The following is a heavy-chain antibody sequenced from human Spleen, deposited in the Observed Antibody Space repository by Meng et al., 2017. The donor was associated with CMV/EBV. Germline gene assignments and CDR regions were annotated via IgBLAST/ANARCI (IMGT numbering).Heavy chain of an antibody. CDR2: IYYSGTT. V-gene: IGHV4-31*02. CDR3: ARGTYRYNSIDHYDRNWLDP. J-gene: IGHJ5*02. CDR1: GGQY. Sequence: GGQYWSWIRQHPGKDLEWIGHIYYSGTTHYNPSLKSRAIISVDTSRNQFFLRLSSVTAADTAVYYCARGTYRYNSIDHYDRNWLDPWGQGTLVTVSS. D-gene: IGHD3-22*01.